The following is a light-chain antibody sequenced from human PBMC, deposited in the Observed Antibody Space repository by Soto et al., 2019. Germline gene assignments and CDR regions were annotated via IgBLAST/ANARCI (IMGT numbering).Light chain of an antibody. CDR2: DVS. J-gene: IGLJ1*01. Sequence: QSVLTQPASVSVSPGQSITIPCSGTSSDVGSYNVVSWYQQHPGKAPKLVIYDVSNRPSGVSPRFSGAKSGNTASLTIAGLQAEDEADYYCSSYTRRSTYVFGTGTKLTVL. V-gene: IGLV2-14*03. CDR3: SSYTRRSTYV. CDR1: SSDVGSYNV.